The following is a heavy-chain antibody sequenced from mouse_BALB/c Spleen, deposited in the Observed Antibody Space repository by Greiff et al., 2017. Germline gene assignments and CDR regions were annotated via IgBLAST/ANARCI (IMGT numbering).Heavy chain of an antibody. CDR3: ARHDYRYDGYAMDY. J-gene: IGHJ4*01. CDR2: IWSDGST. CDR1: GFSLTSYG. V-gene: IGHV2-6-2*01. Sequence: VHLVESGPDLVAPSQSLSITCTVSGFSLTSYGVHWVRQPPGKGLEWLVVIWSDGSTTYNSALKSRLSISKDNSKSQVFLKMNSLQTDDTAMYYCARHDYRYDGYAMDYWGQGTSVTVSS. D-gene: IGHD2-14*01.